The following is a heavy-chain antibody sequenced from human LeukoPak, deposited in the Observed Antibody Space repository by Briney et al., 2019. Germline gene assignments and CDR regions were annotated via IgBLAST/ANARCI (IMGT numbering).Heavy chain of an antibody. CDR2: IYSGGST. Sequence: GGSLRLSCAASGFTVSSNYMSWVRQAPGKGLEWVSVIYSGGSTYYADSVKGRFTISRDNSKNTLCLQMNSLRAEDTAVYYCAKGGNYYDSSGYYAVPFDCWGQGTLVTVSS. J-gene: IGHJ4*02. V-gene: IGHV3-53*01. CDR1: GFTVSSNY. D-gene: IGHD3-22*01. CDR3: AKGGNYYDSSGYYAVPFDC.